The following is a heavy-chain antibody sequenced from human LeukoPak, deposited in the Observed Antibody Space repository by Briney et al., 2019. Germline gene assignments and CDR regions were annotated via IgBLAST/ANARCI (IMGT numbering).Heavy chain of an antibody. V-gene: IGHV4-34*01. CDR1: GGSFSGYY. Sequence: LETLSLTCAVYGGSFSGYYWSWIRQPPGKGLEWIGEINHSGSTNYNPSLKSRVTISVDTSKNQFSLKLSSVTAADTAVYYCARSQGYYYDSSGYSTYRYWGQGTLVTVSS. CDR2: INHSGST. D-gene: IGHD3-22*01. J-gene: IGHJ4*02. CDR3: ARSQGYYYDSSGYSTYRY.